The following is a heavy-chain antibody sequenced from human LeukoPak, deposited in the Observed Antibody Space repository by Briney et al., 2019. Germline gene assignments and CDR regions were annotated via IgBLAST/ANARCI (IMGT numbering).Heavy chain of an antibody. D-gene: IGHD6-6*01. J-gene: IGHJ5*02. V-gene: IGHV4-34*01. Sequence: SETLSLTCAVYGGSFSGYYWSWIRQPPWKRLEWIGEINHSGSTNYNPSLKSRVTISVDTSKNQFSLKLSSVTAADTAVYYCATESPSSIAAAWGQGTLVTVSS. CDR1: GGSFSGYY. CDR2: INHSGST. CDR3: ATESPSSIAAA.